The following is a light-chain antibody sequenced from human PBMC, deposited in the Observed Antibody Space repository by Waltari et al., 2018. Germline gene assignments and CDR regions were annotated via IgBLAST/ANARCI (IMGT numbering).Light chain of an antibody. CDR1: NSDVGGYNY. CDR3: ASYTSKTTWV. CDR2: EFS. Sequence: QSALTQPASVSGSPGQSITISCTGTNSDVGGYNYVSWYQQDPGKAPKHQVYEFSNRPSGGSLRFSGSKSGNTASLTISGLQAEDESDYYCASYTSKTTWVFGGGTKLTVL. J-gene: IGLJ3*02. V-gene: IGLV2-14*01.